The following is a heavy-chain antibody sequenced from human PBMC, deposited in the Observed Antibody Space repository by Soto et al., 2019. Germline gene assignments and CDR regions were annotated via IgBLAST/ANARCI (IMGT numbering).Heavy chain of an antibody. Sequence: EVQLVESGGGLVQPGRSLRFSCAASGFTFDDYALDWVRQVPGKGLEWVSGISWHSVAIHYADSVKGRFTISRDNAKNSLYLQMNNLRGEDTSLYYCAKATRLTDTGSDWGQGTLVTVSS. CDR3: AKATRLTDTGSD. CDR1: GFTFDDYA. CDR2: ISWHSVAI. D-gene: IGHD2-8*02. V-gene: IGHV3-9*01. J-gene: IGHJ4*02.